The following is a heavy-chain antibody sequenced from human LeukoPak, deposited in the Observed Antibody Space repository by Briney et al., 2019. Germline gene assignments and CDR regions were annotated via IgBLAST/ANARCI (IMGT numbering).Heavy chain of an antibody. CDR2: IYYSGST. V-gene: IGHV4-59*12. Sequence: SETLSLTCTVSGGSISSYYWSWIRQPPGKGLEWIGYIYYSGSTNYNPSLKSRVTISVDTSKNQFSLKLSSVTAADTAVYYCARFRGSGWYSFDLWGQGTLVTVSS. D-gene: IGHD6-19*01. J-gene: IGHJ5*02. CDR1: GGSISSYY. CDR3: ARFRGSGWYSFDL.